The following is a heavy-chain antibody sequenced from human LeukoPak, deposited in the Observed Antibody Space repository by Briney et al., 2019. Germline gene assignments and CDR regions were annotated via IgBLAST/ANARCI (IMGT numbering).Heavy chain of an antibody. V-gene: IGHV3-23*01. D-gene: IGHD3-9*01. CDR1: GFAFSTHG. CDR2: ISDNGDYT. Sequence: GGSLRLSCAASGFAFSTHGMTWVRQAPGKGLEWVSIISDNGDYTYYADSVKGRFTISRDNSKNTVYMQMNSLRTDDTAMYYCAKDRGYHDKTGYRTFDYWGRGTLVTVSS. CDR3: AKDRGYHDKTGYRTFDY. J-gene: IGHJ4*02.